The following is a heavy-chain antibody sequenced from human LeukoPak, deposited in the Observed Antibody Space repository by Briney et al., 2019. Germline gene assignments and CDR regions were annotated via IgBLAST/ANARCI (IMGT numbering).Heavy chain of an antibody. Sequence: GGSLRLSSAASGFTFSSYGMHWVRQAPGKGLEWVAVIWYDGSNKYYADSVKGRFTISRDNSKNTLYLQMNSLRAEDTAVYYCAKGGYSSSWYQSLSDWFDPWGQGTLVTVSS. V-gene: IGHV3-33*06. CDR1: GFTFSSYG. CDR2: IWYDGSNK. CDR3: AKGGYSSSWYQSLSDWFDP. D-gene: IGHD6-13*01. J-gene: IGHJ5*02.